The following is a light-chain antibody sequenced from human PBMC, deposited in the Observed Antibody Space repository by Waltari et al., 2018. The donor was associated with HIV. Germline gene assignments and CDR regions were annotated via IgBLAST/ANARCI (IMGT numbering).Light chain of an antibody. CDR2: EGS. Sequence: QSALTQPASVSGSRGQSITISCTGTSSDVGRYNLVSWYQQHPGKAPKLMIYEGSKRPSGVSNRFSGSKSGNTASLTISGLQTEDEDDYYCCSYAGNREIFGGGTKLTVL. CDR1: SSDVGRYNL. J-gene: IGLJ2*01. V-gene: IGLV2-23*01. CDR3: CSYAGNREI.